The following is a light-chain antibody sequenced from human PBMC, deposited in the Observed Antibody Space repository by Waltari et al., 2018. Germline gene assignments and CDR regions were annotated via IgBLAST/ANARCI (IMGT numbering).Light chain of an antibody. CDR2: RNK. CDR1: NSNIPTNY. Sequence: QSVLTQPPSASGTPGQTVPISCSGSNSNIPTNYVCWYQQLPETAPNLPLYRNKQRPSGVPDRFSGSKSGTSASLAISGLRSEDEADYYCAAWDDSPSGWVFGGGTKLTVL. V-gene: IGLV1-47*01. CDR3: AAWDDSPSGWV. J-gene: IGLJ3*02.